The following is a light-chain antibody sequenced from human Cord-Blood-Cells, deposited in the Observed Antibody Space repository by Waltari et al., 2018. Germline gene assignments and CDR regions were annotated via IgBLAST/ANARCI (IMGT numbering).Light chain of an antibody. Sequence: EIVLTQSPGTLSLSPGERATLSCRASQSVSSSYLAGYQQKPGQAPRLLIYGASSRATGSPDRFSGSGSGTGFTLTISRLEPEDFAVYYCQQYGSSPPYSFGQGTKLESK. J-gene: IGKJ2*03. CDR2: GAS. CDR3: QQYGSSPPYS. V-gene: IGKV3-20*01. CDR1: QSVSSSY.